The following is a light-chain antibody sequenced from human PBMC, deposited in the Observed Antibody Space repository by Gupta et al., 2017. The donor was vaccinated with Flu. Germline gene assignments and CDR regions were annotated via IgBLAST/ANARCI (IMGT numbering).Light chain of an antibody. Sequence: DTVLTQSPATLSVSPGERATLSCRASQNVYNKLACYQHKPGQDPRLLVYYASTRATGIPARFIGSGSGTAYTLLISSLQSEDYVVYYCQQYHIRPPATFGQGTKVEVK. V-gene: IGKV3-15*01. CDR3: QQYHIRPPAT. CDR1: QNVYNK. CDR2: YAS. J-gene: IGKJ1*01.